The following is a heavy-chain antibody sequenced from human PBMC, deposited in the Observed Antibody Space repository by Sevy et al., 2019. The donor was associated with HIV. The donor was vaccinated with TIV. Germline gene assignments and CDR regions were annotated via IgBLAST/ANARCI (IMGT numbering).Heavy chain of an antibody. V-gene: IGHV3-21*01. CDR1: GFTFRSYS. Sequence: GGSLRLSCAASGFTFRSYSMNWVRQAPGRGLEWVSSITSSSSFIFYADSVKGRFTISRDNAKNSLFLQMNSLRAEYTAVYYCARPTSGLSEYEPLDNARFYGMDVWGQGTTVTVSS. D-gene: IGHD1-20*01. J-gene: IGHJ6*02. CDR3: ARPTSGLSEYEPLDNARFYGMDV. CDR2: ITSSSSFI.